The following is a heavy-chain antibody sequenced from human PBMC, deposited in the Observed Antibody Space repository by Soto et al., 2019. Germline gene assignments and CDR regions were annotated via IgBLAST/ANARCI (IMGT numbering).Heavy chain of an antibody. CDR3: AREVRYYYDSSGYLDY. Sequence: PSETLSLTCTVSGGSISSYYWSWIRQPPGKGLEWIGYFYYSGSTNYNPSLKSRVTISVDTSKNQFSLKLSSVTAADTAVYYCAREVRYYYDSSGYLDYWGQGTLVTVSS. J-gene: IGHJ4*02. V-gene: IGHV4-59*01. CDR2: FYYSGST. D-gene: IGHD3-22*01. CDR1: GGSISSYY.